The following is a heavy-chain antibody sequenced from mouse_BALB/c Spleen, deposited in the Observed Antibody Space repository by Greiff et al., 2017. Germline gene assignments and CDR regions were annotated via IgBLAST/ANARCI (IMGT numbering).Heavy chain of an antibody. CDR1: GDSITSGY. Sequence: EVKLQESGPSLVKPSQTLSLTCSVTGDSITSGYWNWIRKFPGNKLEYMGYISYSGSTYYNPSLKSRISITRDTSKNQYYLQLNSVTTEDTATYYCARYGYYDYDGAWFAYWGQGTLVTVSA. D-gene: IGHD2-4*01. J-gene: IGHJ3*01. CDR2: ISYSGST. V-gene: IGHV3-8*02. CDR3: ARYGYYDYDGAWFAY.